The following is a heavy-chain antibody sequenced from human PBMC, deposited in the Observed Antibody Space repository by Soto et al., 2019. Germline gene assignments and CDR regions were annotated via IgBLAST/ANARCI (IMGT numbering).Heavy chain of an antibody. CDR2: INPSGGST. CDR3: ARMDSYGDYYYYGMDV. V-gene: IGHV1-46*01. CDR1: GYTFTSYY. D-gene: IGHD1-26*01. J-gene: IGHJ6*02. Sequence: ASVKVSCKASGYTFTSYYMHWVRQAPGQGLEWMGIINPSGGSTSYAQKFQGRVTMTRDTSTSTVYMELSSLRSEDTAVYYCARMDSYGDYYYYGMDVWGQGTTVTVS.